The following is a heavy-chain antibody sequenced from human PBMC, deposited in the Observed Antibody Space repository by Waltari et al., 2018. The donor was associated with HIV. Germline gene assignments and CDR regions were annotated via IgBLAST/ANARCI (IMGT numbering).Heavy chain of an antibody. CDR3: ARASKMTTVTNDAFDI. CDR1: GFTFSFYT. Sequence: LVESGGGLVKPGGSLRLSCAASGFTFSFYTMNWVRQAPGKVLEWVSSISSHSNYIYYADSVKGRFTLARDRARISLYLQMNSLRAEDTAVYYCARASKMTTVTNDAFDIWGQGTMVTVSS. CDR2: ISSHSNYI. J-gene: IGHJ3*02. D-gene: IGHD4-17*01. V-gene: IGHV3-21*01.